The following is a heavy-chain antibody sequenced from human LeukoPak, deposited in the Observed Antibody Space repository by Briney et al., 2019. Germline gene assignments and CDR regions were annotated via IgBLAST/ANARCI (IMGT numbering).Heavy chain of an antibody. CDR3: ARGPHDYYDSSGYYALGMNY. Sequence: ASVKVSCKASGYTFTGYYMHWVRQAPGQGLEWMGWINPNSGGTNYAQKFQGRVTMTRNTSISTAYMELSSLRSEDTAVYYCARGPHDYYDSSGYYALGMNYWGQGTLVTVSS. D-gene: IGHD3-22*01. V-gene: IGHV1-2*02. CDR2: INPNSGGT. J-gene: IGHJ4*02. CDR1: GYTFTGYY.